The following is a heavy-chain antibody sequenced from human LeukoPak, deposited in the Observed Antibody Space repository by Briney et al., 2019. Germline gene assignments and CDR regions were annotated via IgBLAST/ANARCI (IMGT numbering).Heavy chain of an antibody. J-gene: IGHJ4*02. D-gene: IGHD6-13*01. CDR1: GGSISSYY. V-gene: IGHV4-59*12. Sequence: SETLSLTCTVSGGSISSYYWSWIRQPPGKGLEWIGYIYYSGSTNYNPSLKSRVTISVDTSKNQFSLKLSSVTAADTAVYYCARGGRIAAAGRHDYWGQGTLVTVSS. CDR3: ARGGRIAAAGRHDY. CDR2: IYYSGST.